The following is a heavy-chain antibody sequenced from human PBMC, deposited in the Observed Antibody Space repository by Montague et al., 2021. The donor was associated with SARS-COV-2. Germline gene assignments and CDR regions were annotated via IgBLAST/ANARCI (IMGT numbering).Heavy chain of an antibody. Sequence: SLRLSCAASGFTFSNYAMHWARQAPGKGLEWVAVISYDGSNKYYADSVKGRFTISRDNSKNTLYLQMNSLRAEDTAVYYCARDGWSTVVVVAATPGFDYWGQGTLVTVSS. J-gene: IGHJ4*02. CDR2: ISYDGSNK. D-gene: IGHD2-15*01. CDR3: ARDGWSTVVVVAATPGFDY. V-gene: IGHV3-30-3*01. CDR1: GFTFSNYA.